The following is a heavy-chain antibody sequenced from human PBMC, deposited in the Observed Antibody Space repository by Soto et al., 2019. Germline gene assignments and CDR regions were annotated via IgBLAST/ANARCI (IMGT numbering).Heavy chain of an antibody. J-gene: IGHJ5*02. Sequence: VKVSCKASGGTFSSYAISWVRQAPGQGLEWMGGIIPIFGTANYAQKFQGRVTVTADESTSTAYMELSSLRSEDTAVYYCARDFDRSSGEFDPWGQGTLVTVSS. CDR1: GGTFSSYA. CDR3: ARDFDRSSGEFDP. CDR2: IIPIFGTA. D-gene: IGHD6-25*01. V-gene: IGHV1-69*13.